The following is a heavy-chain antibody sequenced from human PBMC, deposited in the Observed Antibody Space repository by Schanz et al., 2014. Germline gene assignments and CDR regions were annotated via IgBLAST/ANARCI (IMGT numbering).Heavy chain of an antibody. V-gene: IGHV3-30-3*01. J-gene: IGHJ4*02. CDR2: ISHDGHRD. CDR1: GFTFHTYD. D-gene: IGHD6-19*01. Sequence: VHLEESGGGVVQPGRSLRLSCAASGFTFHTYDMHWVRQAPGKGLEWVAQISHDGHRDFYADFVKGRFSISRDLSSNTLYLQMNSLRADDSAIYYCAKDHPSSGWPAFDVWGQGTQVTVSS. CDR3: AKDHPSSGWPAFDV.